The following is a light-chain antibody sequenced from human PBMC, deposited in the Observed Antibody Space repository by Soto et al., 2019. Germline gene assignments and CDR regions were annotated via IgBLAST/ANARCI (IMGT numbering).Light chain of an antibody. Sequence: DIQMTQSPSTLSASVGDRVTITCRASQGISSWLAWYQQKPGKAPKLLIYAASSLQSGVPSRFSGSGSGTEFTLTISGLQPDDFATYYCQHYNSYSEAFGQGTKVDIK. CDR2: AAS. CDR3: QHYNSYSEA. J-gene: IGKJ1*01. V-gene: IGKV1-5*01. CDR1: QGISSW.